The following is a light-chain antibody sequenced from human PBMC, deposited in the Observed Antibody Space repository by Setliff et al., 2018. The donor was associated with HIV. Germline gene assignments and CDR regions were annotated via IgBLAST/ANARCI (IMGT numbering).Light chain of an antibody. Sequence: QSALAQPASVSGSPGQSITISCAGTGSAVGGYNYVSWYQQHPGKAPKLMIYDVSNRPSGVSNRFSGSKSGHTASLTISGLQAEDEADYYCSSYTSSNTGVSGTGTKVTVL. CDR2: DVS. V-gene: IGLV2-14*03. J-gene: IGLJ1*01. CDR1: GSAVGGYNY. CDR3: SSYTSSNTGV.